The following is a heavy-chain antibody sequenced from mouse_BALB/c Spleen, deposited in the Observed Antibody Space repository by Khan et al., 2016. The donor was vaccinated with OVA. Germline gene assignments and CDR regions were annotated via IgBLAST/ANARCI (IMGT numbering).Heavy chain of an antibody. D-gene: IGHD2-4*01. CDR2: IRYSGNT. J-gene: IGHJ3*01. Sequence: EVELVESGPGLVKPSQSLSLTCTVTGYSITSTYTWNWIRQFPGNKLEWMGFIRYSGNTRYNPSLKSRISITRDTSKNPFFLQLNSVTSEDTATYYGTRKDYYDYDPFPYWGQGTLVTVSA. V-gene: IGHV3-2*02. CDR1: GYSITSTYT. CDR3: TRKDYYDYDPFPY.